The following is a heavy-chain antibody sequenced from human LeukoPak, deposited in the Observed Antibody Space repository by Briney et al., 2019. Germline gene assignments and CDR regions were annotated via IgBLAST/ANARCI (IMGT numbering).Heavy chain of an antibody. CDR1: GGSISSYY. V-gene: IGHV4-59*01. CDR3: ARDRLGDFWSGYYRANWFDP. Sequence: SETLSLTCTVSGGSISSYYWTWIRQPPGKGLEWIGYIYYSGSTNYNPSLKSRVTISVDTSKNQFSLKLSSATAADTAVYYCARDRLGDFWSGYYRANWFDPWGQGTLVTVSS. D-gene: IGHD3-3*01. CDR2: IYYSGST. J-gene: IGHJ5*02.